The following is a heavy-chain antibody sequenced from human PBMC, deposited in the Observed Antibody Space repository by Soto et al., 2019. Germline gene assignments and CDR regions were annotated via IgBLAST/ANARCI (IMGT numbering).Heavy chain of an antibody. CDR2: IYPGDSDT. V-gene: IGHV5-51*01. D-gene: IGHD2-2*02. CDR1: GYTFTNYW. J-gene: IGHJ4*02. Sequence: GESLKISCKGSGYTFTNYWIGWVRQMPGKGLEWMGIIYPGDSDTRYSPSFQGQVTISADRSISTAYLQWNSLKPSETAMYYCLRNEGLILLAAIYCGQGTLVTVSS. CDR3: LRNEGLILLAAIY.